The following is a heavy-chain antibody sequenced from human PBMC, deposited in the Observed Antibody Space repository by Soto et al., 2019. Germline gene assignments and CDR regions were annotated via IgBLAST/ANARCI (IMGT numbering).Heavy chain of an antibody. Sequence: QVQLVQSGAEVKKPGASVKVSCKASGYTFTSYGISWVRQAPGQGLEWMGWISAYNGNTNYAQKLQGRVTMTTDTSTSTAYMERRGLRYDDTAVYYCARNPFVVVSADSASRFDPWGQGTLVTVSS. CDR3: ARNPFVVVSADSASRFDP. J-gene: IGHJ5*02. CDR2: ISAYNGNT. CDR1: GYTFTSYG. D-gene: IGHD2-2*01. V-gene: IGHV1-18*01.